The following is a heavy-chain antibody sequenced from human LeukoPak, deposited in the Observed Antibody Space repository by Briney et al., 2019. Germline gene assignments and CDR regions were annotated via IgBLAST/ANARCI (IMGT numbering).Heavy chain of an antibody. CDR3: ARDLGGYNYGYSFDY. J-gene: IGHJ4*02. CDR1: GGSISSSSYC. D-gene: IGHD5-18*01. Sequence: SETLSLTCTVSGGSISSSSYCWGWIRQPPGKGLEWIGRIYTTGSTNYNPSLKSRVTMSVDTSKNQFSLKLFSVTAADTAVYYCARDLGGYNYGYSFDYWGQGTLVTVSS. CDR2: IYTTGST. V-gene: IGHV4-39*07.